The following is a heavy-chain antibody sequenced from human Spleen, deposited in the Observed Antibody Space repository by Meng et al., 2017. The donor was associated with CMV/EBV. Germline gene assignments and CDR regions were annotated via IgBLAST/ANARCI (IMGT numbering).Heavy chain of an antibody. Sequence: ASVKVSCKASGFTFTNYGVSWVRQAPGQGLEWMGWISAYIGDTDYLQNLRGRVSMTTDKSKDTAYMELSSLRSDDTAVYYCARPPSMTIVPDTFHIWGQGTMVTVSS. V-gene: IGHV1-18*01. CDR3: ARPPSMTIVPDTFHI. J-gene: IGHJ3*02. CDR2: ISAYIGDT. D-gene: IGHD3-22*01. CDR1: GFTFTNYG.